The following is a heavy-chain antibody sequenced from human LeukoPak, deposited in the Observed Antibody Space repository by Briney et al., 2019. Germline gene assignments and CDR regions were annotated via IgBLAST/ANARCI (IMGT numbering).Heavy chain of an antibody. CDR1: GGSISTSNYY. CDR2: IYTSGST. CDR3: ARGKRGVRGPIYYYYYMDV. D-gene: IGHD3-10*01. Sequence: SETLSLTCTVSGGSISTSNYYWSWIRQPAGKGLEWIGRIYTSGSTNYNPSLKSRVTMSVDTSKNQFSLKLSSVTAADTAVYYCARGKRGVRGPIYYYYYMDVWGKGTTVTISS. V-gene: IGHV4-61*02. J-gene: IGHJ6*03.